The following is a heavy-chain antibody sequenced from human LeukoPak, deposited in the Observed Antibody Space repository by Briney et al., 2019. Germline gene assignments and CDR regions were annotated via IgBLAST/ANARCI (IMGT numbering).Heavy chain of an antibody. CDR2: INHSGST. J-gene: IGHJ6*02. Sequence: PSETLSLTCAVYGGSFSGYYWSWIRQPPGKGLEWIGEINHSGSTNYNPSLKSRVTISVDTSKNQFSLKLSSVTAADTAVYYCARDGGRDYYYYGMDVWGQGTTVTVSS. CDR3: ARDGGRDYYYYGMDV. CDR1: GGSFSGYY. D-gene: IGHD3-16*01. V-gene: IGHV4-34*09.